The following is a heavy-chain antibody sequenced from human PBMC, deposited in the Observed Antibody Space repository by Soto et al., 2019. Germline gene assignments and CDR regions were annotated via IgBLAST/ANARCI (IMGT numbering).Heavy chain of an antibody. D-gene: IGHD1-26*01. J-gene: IGHJ4*02. CDR1: GYSFTSYA. CDR2: MNPNSGST. CDR3: ARERTGATMTS. Sequence: VQLVQSGAEVKKPGASVKGSCKASGYSFTSYAINWVRQATGQGLEWMGWMNPNSGSTDYAHRFQGRVTMTRNTSISTADMELSSLRSEDTAVYYCARERTGATMTSWGQGPLVTVAS. V-gene: IGHV1-8*01.